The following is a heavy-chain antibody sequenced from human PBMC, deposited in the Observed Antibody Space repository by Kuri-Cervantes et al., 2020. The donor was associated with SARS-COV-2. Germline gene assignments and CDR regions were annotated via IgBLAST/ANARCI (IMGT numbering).Heavy chain of an antibody. J-gene: IGHJ3*02. CDR1: GFTFSDYY. Sequence: GESLKISCAASGFTFSDYYMSWIRQAPGKGLEWVSYISSSGSTIYYADSVEGRFTISRDNAKNSLYLQMNSLRAEDTAVYYCARDSITMVQGVTSDAFDIWGQGTMVTVSS. D-gene: IGHD3-10*01. CDR3: ARDSITMVQGVTSDAFDI. V-gene: IGHV3-11*01. CDR2: ISSSGSTI.